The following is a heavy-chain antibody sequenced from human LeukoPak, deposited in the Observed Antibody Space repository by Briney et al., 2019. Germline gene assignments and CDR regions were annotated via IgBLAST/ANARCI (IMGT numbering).Heavy chain of an antibody. CDR2: INPNSGGT. CDR3: ARRRLTGLEAYYFDY. Sequence: ASVKVSCKASGYTFTGYYMHWVRQAPGQGLEWMGWINPNSGGTNYTQKFQGRVTMTRDTSISTAYMELSRLRSDDTAVYYCARRRLTGLEAYYFDYWGQGTLVTVSS. D-gene: IGHD3-9*01. V-gene: IGHV1-2*02. J-gene: IGHJ4*02. CDR1: GYTFTGYY.